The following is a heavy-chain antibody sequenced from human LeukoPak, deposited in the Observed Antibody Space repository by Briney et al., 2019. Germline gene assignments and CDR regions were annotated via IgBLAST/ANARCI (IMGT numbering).Heavy chain of an antibody. V-gene: IGHV2-70*01. Sequence: SGPTLVNPTQTLTLTCTFSRFSLSTSEMYVSWIRQPPGTALEWLALIDWNDDRYYSTSLKTRLTSSKDTCKNQVVLTMTSMDPVDTATYYCARMIGYDFDYWGQGTLVTVSS. CDR3: ARMIGYDFDY. J-gene: IGHJ4*02. D-gene: IGHD1-1*01. CDR1: RFSLSTSEMY. CDR2: IDWNDDR.